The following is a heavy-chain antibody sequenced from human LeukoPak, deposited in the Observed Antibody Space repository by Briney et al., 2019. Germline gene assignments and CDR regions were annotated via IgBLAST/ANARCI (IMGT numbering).Heavy chain of an antibody. CDR1: GFTFSRYA. Sequence: GGSLRLSCAASGFTFSRYAMHWVRQAPGKGLEWVAVISYDGSNKYYADSVKGRFTISRDNSKNTLYLQMNSLRAEDTAVYYCARARLKHYDSSEGDYWGQGTLVTVSS. V-gene: IGHV3-30-3*01. CDR2: ISYDGSNK. J-gene: IGHJ4*02. D-gene: IGHD3-22*01. CDR3: ARARLKHYDSSEGDY.